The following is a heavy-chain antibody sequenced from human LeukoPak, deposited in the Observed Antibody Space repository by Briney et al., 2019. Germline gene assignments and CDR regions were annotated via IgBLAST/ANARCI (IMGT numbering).Heavy chain of an antibody. CDR3: TTGYGHSDFDY. CDR2: IKSKIDGGTT. CDR1: GFTITNAR. Sequence: RAGGSLRLSCVASGFTITNARMGWVRQAPGKGLEWVGLIKSKIDGGTTDFAAPVKGRFTISIDDSKHTLYLQMNSLKSEDTGVYYCTTGYGHSDFDYWGQATMVTVSS. D-gene: IGHD3-3*02. J-gene: IGHJ4*02. V-gene: IGHV3-15*01.